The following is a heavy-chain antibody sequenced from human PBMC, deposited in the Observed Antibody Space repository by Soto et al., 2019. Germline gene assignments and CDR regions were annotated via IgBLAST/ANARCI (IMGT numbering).Heavy chain of an antibody. D-gene: IGHD6-19*01. Sequence: GASVKVSCKASGYTFTSYYMHWVRQAPGQGLEWMGIINPSGGSTSYAQKFQGRVTMTRDTSTSTVYMELSSLRSEDTAVYYCARDVRRLVRQRISETPPRPTYGMDVWGQGTTVTVSS. J-gene: IGHJ6*02. CDR1: GYTFTSYY. V-gene: IGHV1-46*01. CDR3: ARDVRRLVRQRISETPPRPTYGMDV. CDR2: INPSGGST.